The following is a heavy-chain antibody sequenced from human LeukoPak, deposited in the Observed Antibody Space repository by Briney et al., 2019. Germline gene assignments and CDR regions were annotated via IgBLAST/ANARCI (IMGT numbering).Heavy chain of an antibody. CDR2: IKSKTDGGTT. Sequence: GGSLRLSCAASGFTFSNAWMSWVRQAPGKGLEWVGRIKSKTDGGTTDYAAPVKGRFTISRDDSKHTLYLQMNSLKTEDTAVYYCTTEQSYDYSNYYFDYWGQGTLVTVSS. D-gene: IGHD4-11*01. V-gene: IGHV3-15*01. J-gene: IGHJ4*02. CDR1: GFTFSNAW. CDR3: TTEQSYDYSNYYFDY.